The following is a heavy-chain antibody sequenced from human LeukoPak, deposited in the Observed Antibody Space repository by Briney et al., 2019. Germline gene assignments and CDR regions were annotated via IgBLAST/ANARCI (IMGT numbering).Heavy chain of an antibody. J-gene: IGHJ6*03. Sequence: PSETLSLTCTVSGGSISSSSYYWGWIRQPPGKGLEWIGEINHSGSTNYNPSLKSRVTISVDTSKNQFSLKLSSVTAAETAVYYCARLVSSSWGDYYYYYMDVWGKGATVTISS. D-gene: IGHD6-13*01. CDR1: GGSISSSSYY. V-gene: IGHV4-39*07. CDR2: INHSGST. CDR3: ARLVSSSWGDYYYYYMDV.